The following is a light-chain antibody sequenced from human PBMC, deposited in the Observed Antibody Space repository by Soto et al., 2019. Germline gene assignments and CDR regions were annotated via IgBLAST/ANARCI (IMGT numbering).Light chain of an antibody. V-gene: IGLV2-14*01. Sequence: QSVLTQPASVSGSPGQSITISCTGTSSDVGYDNYVSWFQQHPGKAPKLMIYEVNNRPSGVSDRFSGSKSGNTASLTISGLQAEDEADYYCCSFTSSTTVIFGGGTKLTVL. CDR2: EVN. CDR1: SSDVGYDNY. J-gene: IGLJ2*01. CDR3: CSFTSSTTVI.